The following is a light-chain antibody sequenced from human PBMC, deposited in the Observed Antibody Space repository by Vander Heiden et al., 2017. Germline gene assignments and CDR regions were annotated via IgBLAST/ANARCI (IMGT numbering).Light chain of an antibody. Sequence: QSALTPPPSASGSRGQSVTISCTGTSCDGSAYTYLSWYQQHPGKAPLLISYDVTERPSGVPDRFSGYKSGNTAFLTVSGLQAEDEADYYCSSHAGSSAVFCGGTTVTVL. V-gene: IGLV2-8*01. CDR1: SCDGSAYTY. CDR2: DVT. CDR3: SSHAGSSAV. J-gene: IGLJ3*02.